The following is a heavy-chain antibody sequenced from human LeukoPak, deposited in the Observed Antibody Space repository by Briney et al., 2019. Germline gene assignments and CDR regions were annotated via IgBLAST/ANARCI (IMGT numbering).Heavy chain of an antibody. CDR2: IYYSGST. CDR1: GGSISSYY. D-gene: IGHD3-10*01. Sequence: SETLSLTCTVSGGSISSYYWSWIRQPPGKGLEWIGYIYYSGSTNYNPSLKSRVTISVDTSKNQFSLKLSSVTAADTAVYYCARGTVEYYGSGSPFDYWGQGTLVTVSS. CDR3: ARGTVEYYGSGSPFDY. V-gene: IGHV4-59*01. J-gene: IGHJ4*02.